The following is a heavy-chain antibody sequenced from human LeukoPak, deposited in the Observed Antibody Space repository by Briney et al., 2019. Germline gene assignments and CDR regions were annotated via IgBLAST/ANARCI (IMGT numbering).Heavy chain of an antibody. Sequence: ASVKVSCKASGYTFTGCYMHWVRQAPGQGLEWMGWINPNSGGTNYAQKFQGRVTMTRDASISTAYMELSRLRSDDTAVYYCARVVGTDFDYWGQGTLVTVSS. CDR1: GYTFTGCY. CDR3: ARVVGTDFDY. V-gene: IGHV1-2*02. J-gene: IGHJ4*02. CDR2: INPNSGGT. D-gene: IGHD1-7*01.